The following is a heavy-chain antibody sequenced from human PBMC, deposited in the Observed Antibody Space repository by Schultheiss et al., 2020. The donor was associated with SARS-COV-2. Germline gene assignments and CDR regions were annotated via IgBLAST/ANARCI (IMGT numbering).Heavy chain of an antibody. D-gene: IGHD4-23*01. V-gene: IGHV3-23*01. J-gene: IGHJ4*02. Sequence: GGSLRLSCAASGFTFSIYVMSWVRQAPGKGLEWVSSISVSGGSTYYAASVRGRFTISKDNSKNSLYLQMNRLRAEDTAVYYCAKWALRNYGGNPRGLSDWGQGTLVTVSS. CDR3: AKWALRNYGGNPRGLSD. CDR1: GFTFSIYV. CDR2: ISVSGGST.